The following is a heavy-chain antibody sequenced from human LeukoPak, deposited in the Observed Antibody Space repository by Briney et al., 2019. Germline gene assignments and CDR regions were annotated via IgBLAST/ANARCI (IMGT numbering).Heavy chain of an antibody. CDR2: ISAHNGNT. J-gene: IGHJ5*02. CDR3: ARSGFFDCSSTSCYLASDFGLFDP. D-gene: IGHD2-2*01. V-gene: IGHV1-18*01. Sequence: ASVKVSCKASGYTFTSYGISWVRQAPGRGLEWMGWISAHNGNTNYAQKLQGRVTMTTDTSTSTAYMELRSLRSDDTAVYYCARSGFFDCSSTSCYLASDFGLFDPWGQGTLVTVSS. CDR1: GYTFTSYG.